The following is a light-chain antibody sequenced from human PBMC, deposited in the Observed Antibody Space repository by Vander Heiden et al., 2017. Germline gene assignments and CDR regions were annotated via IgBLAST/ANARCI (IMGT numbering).Light chain of an antibody. Sequence: EILMTPSPATLSVSAGERVTLSCRASLSVTTSLAWYQQKPGQPPRLLIYGASTRATGVPARFSGSGYGTEVTLTISSLQSEDVAVYFCQQYNNWPPWTFGQGTKVEIK. CDR1: LSVTTS. CDR3: QQYNNWPPWT. CDR2: GAS. V-gene: IGKV3-15*01. J-gene: IGKJ1*01.